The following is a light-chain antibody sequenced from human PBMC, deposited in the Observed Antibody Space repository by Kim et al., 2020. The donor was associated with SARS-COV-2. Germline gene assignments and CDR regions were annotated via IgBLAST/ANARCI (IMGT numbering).Light chain of an antibody. V-gene: IGKV1-13*02. Sequence: ASVGDRVTITCRASQGISSAFAWYQQKPGKAPKLLISHASSLQSGVPSRFSGSGSGAVFTLTISSLQPEDFATYYCQQFNISPVTFGQGTRLEIK. CDR3: QQFNISPVT. CDR1: QGISSA. J-gene: IGKJ5*01. CDR2: HAS.